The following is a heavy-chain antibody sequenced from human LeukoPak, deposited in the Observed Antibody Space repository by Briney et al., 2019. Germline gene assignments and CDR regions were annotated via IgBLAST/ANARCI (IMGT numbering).Heavy chain of an antibody. D-gene: IGHD5-18*01. Sequence: ASETLSLTCTVSGGSISSYYWSWIRQPPGKGLEWIGYIYYSGSTNYNPSLKSRVTISVDTSKNQFSLKLSSVTAADTAVYYCASGYSYGYDSRYYFDYWGQGTLVTVSS. J-gene: IGHJ4*02. CDR3: ASGYSYGYDSRYYFDY. CDR1: GGSISSYY. CDR2: IYYSGST. V-gene: IGHV4-59*08.